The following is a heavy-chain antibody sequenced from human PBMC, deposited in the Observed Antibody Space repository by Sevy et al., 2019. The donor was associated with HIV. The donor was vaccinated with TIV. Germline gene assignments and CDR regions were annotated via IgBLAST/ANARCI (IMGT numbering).Heavy chain of an antibody. CDR3: ASPYGGNSEAYVY. J-gene: IGHJ4*02. CDR1: GGSISSGDYY. CDR2: IYYSGST. V-gene: IGHV4-30-4*01. D-gene: IGHD4-17*01. Sequence: SETLSLTCTVSGGSISSGDYYWSWIRQPPGKGLEWIGYIYYSGSTYYYPSLKSRVTISVDTSKNQFSLKLSSVTAADTAVYYCASPYGGNSEAYVYWGQGTLVTVSS.